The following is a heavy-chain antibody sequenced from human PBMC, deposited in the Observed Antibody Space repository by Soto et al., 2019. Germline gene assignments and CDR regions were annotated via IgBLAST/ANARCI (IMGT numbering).Heavy chain of an antibody. CDR2: IIPIFGTA. J-gene: IGHJ6*02. V-gene: IGHV1-69*13. CDR3: AGPPELTRIYYYYGMDV. D-gene: IGHD1-7*01. CDR1: GYTFTSYG. Sequence: SVKVSCKASGYTFTSYGISWVRQAPGQGLEWMGGIIPIFGTANYAQKFQGRVTITAGESTSTAYMELSSLRSEDTAVYYCAGPPELTRIYYYYGMDVWGQGTTVTVSS.